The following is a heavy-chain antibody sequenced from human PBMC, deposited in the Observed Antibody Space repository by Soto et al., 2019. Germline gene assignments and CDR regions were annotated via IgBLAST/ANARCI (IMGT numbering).Heavy chain of an antibody. CDR3: AKRYCSGGSCRNYYDSNQGLDY. CDR1: GFTFSSYA. CDR2: ISGSGGST. J-gene: IGHJ4*02. V-gene: IGHV3-23*01. Sequence: GESLKISCAASGFTFSSYAMSWVRQAPGKGLEWVSGISGSGGSTYYADSVKGRFTISRDNSKNTLYLQMSSLRAEDTAVYYCAKRYCSGGSCRNYYDSNQGLDYWGQGTLVTVSS. D-gene: IGHD2-15*01.